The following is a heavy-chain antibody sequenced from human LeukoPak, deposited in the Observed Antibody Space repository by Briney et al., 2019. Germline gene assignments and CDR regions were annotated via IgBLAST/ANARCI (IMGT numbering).Heavy chain of an antibody. Sequence: GGSLRLSCAASGFTFRSYSMNWVRQAPGKGLEWVSSISSSSSYIYYADSVKGRFTISRDNAKNSLYLQMNRLRAADTGVYYCAELGLTMIGGVWGKGTTVSISS. V-gene: IGHV3-21*01. J-gene: IGHJ6*04. CDR1: GFTFRSYS. CDR3: AELGLTMIGGV. D-gene: IGHD3-10*02. CDR2: ISSSSSYI.